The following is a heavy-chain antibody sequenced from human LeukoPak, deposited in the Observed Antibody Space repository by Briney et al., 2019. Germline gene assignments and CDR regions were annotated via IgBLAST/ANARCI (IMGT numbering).Heavy chain of an antibody. D-gene: IGHD3-10*01. V-gene: IGHV3-23*01. CDR2: ISGSGVSI. CDR1: GFPFGTYG. CDR3: AKVGWYGDLEH. Sequence: GGSLRLSCEGSGFPFGTYGMTWVRHAPGWGLEWVATISGSGVSIYYADSVKDRFTISRDNNENTVSLQMNSLRVEDTALYYCAKVGWYGDLEHWGQGTQVAVSS. J-gene: IGHJ1*01.